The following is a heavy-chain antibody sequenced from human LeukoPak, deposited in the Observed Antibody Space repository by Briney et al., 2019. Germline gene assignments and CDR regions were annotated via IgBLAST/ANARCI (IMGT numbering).Heavy chain of an antibody. J-gene: IGHJ4*02. CDR3: TRGGSACSSSWSTFDY. V-gene: IGHV3-23*01. D-gene: IGHD6-13*01. Sequence: GGSLRLSCAASGFTFSSYAMTWVRQAPGKGLEWVSAISGSGYNSYYADSVKGRFTISRDNAKNTLYLQMNSLRAEDTAIYYCTRGGSACSSSWSTFDYWGQGALVTVSS. CDR2: ISGSGYNS. CDR1: GFTFSSYA.